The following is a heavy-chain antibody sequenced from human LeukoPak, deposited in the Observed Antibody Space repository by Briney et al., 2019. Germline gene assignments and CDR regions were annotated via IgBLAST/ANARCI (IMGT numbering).Heavy chain of an antibody. Sequence: SETLSLTCSVSGGSVSSYYWSWIRQSPGKGLEWIGYIHNSGRTNYNPSLKSRVTGFVDTSKNQVSLRLSSVTAADTAVYYCARHGTISSESYFDYWGQGALVTVSS. D-gene: IGHD1-14*01. V-gene: IGHV4-59*08. J-gene: IGHJ4*02. CDR2: IHNSGRT. CDR1: GGSVSSYY. CDR3: ARHGTISSESYFDY.